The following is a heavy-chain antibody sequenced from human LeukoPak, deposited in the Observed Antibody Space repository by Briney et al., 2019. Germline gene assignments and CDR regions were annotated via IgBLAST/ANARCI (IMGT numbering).Heavy chain of an antibody. CDR2: IIPIFGTA. Sequence: ASVKVSCKASGGTFSSYAISWVRQAPGQGLEWIGGIIPIFGTANYAQKFQGRVTITTDESTSTAYMELSSLRSEDTAVYYCANGGYSSSSGYFDYWGQGTLVTVSS. V-gene: IGHV1-69*05. J-gene: IGHJ4*02. D-gene: IGHD6-6*01. CDR1: GGTFSSYA. CDR3: ANGGYSSSSGYFDY.